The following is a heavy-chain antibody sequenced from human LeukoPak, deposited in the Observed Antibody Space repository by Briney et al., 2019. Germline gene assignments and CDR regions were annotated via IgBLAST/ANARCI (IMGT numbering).Heavy chain of an antibody. D-gene: IGHD3-3*01. J-gene: IGHJ6*02. CDR3: ARVATNYDFWSGYYSHYYYYGMDV. V-gene: IGHV1-69*13. CDR1: GGTFSSYA. Sequence: ASVKVSCKASGGTFSSYAISWVRQAPGQGLEWMGGIIPIFGTANYAQKFQGRVTITADESTSTAYMELSSLRSDDTAVYYCARVATNYDFWSGYYSHYYYYGMDVWGQGTTVTVSS. CDR2: IIPIFGTA.